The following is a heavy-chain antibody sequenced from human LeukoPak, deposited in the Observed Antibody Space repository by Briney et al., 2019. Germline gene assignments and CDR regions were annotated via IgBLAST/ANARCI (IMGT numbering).Heavy chain of an antibody. CDR2: IYYSGST. D-gene: IGHD1-1*01. Sequence: SETLSLTCTVSGGSISSYYWSWIRQPPGKGLEWIGYIYYSGSTNYNPSLKSRVTISVDTSKNQFSLKLSCVTAADTAVYYCARGGWYKGYFQHWGQGTLVTVSS. V-gene: IGHV4-59*01. CDR1: GGSISSYY. J-gene: IGHJ1*01. CDR3: ARGGWYKGYFQH.